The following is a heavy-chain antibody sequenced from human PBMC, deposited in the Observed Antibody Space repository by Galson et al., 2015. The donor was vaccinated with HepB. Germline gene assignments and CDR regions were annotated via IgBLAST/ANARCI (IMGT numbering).Heavy chain of an antibody. D-gene: IGHD1-7*01. Sequence: QSGAEVKKPGESLKISCKGSGYSFTSYWIGWVRQMPGKGLEWMGIIYPGDSDTRYSPSFQGQVTISADKSISTAYLQWSSLKAADTAMYYCARHKEDNWNYPHYYYYYMDVWGKGTTVTVSS. CDR3: ARHKEDNWNYPHYYYYYMDV. V-gene: IGHV5-51*01. J-gene: IGHJ6*03. CDR2: IYPGDSDT. CDR1: GYSFTSYW.